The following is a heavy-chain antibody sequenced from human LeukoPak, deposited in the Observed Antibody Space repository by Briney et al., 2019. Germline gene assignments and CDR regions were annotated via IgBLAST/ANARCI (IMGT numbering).Heavy chain of an antibody. CDR1: GYTVTCYY. CDR3: AKGAPAAIYYYYGMDV. Sequence: GASVKVSCKASGYTVTCYYMHWVGQAPGQGREWMGWINPNSGGTNYAQKFQGWVTMTRDTSISTAYMELSRLRSDDTAVYYCAKGAPAAIYYYYGMDVWGKGTTVTVSS. D-gene: IGHD2-2*01. CDR2: INPNSGGT. J-gene: IGHJ6*04. V-gene: IGHV1-2*04.